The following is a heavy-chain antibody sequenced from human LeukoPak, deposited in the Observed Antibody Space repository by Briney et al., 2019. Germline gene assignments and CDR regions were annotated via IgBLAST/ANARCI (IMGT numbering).Heavy chain of an antibody. V-gene: IGHV3-30*02. D-gene: IGHD2-15*01. Sequence: GGSLRLSCAASGFTFSSYGMHWVRQAPGKGLEWVAFIRYDGSNKYYADSVKGRFTISRDNSKNTLYLQMNSLRAEDTAVYYWAKRGSRRFVGVVAAPSGVFDIGAKGKMATF. CDR3: AKRGSRRFVGVVAAPSGVFDI. CDR2: IRYDGSNK. CDR1: GFTFSSYG. J-gene: IGHJ3*02.